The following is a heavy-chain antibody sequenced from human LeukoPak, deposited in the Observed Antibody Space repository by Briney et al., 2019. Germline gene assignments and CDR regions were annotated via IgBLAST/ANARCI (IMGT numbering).Heavy chain of an antibody. CDR3: AHRPVVNRITIFGVVTYNWFDP. J-gene: IGHJ5*02. V-gene: IGHV2-5*02. D-gene: IGHD3-3*01. Sequence: ESGPTLLKPTQTLTLTCTFSGFSLGTSGVGVGWICQPPGKALEWLSLIYWDDDKRYSPSLKRRLTITKDTSKNQVVLTMTNMDPVDTATYYCAHRPVVNRITIFGVVTYNWFDPWGQGTLVTVSS. CDR1: GFSLGTSGVG. CDR2: IYWDDDK.